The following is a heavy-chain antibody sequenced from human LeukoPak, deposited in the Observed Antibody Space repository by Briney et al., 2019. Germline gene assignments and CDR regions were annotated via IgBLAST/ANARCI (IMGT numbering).Heavy chain of an antibody. V-gene: IGHV4-61*02. Sequence: PSETLSLTCTVSGGSISSGSYCWSWIRQPAGKGLEWIGRIYTSGSTNYNPSLKSRVTISVDTSKNQFSLKLSSVTAADTAVYYCARGPVVPAAMKYYYYYYMDVWGKGTTVTVSS. CDR2: IYTSGST. D-gene: IGHD2-2*01. CDR3: ARGPVVPAAMKYYYYYYMDV. J-gene: IGHJ6*03. CDR1: GGSISSGSYC.